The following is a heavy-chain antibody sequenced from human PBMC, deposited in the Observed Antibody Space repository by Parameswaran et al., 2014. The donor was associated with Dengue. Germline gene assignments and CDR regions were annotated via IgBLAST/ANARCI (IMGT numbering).Heavy chain of an antibody. CDR2: IYHSGST. V-gene: IGHV4-38-2*02. J-gene: IGHJ4*02. CDR3: ARDSSGYYYFDY. Sequence: PGKGLEWIGNIYHSGSTYYNPSLKSRVTISVDTSKNQFSLKLSSVTAADTAVYYCARDSSGYYYFDYWGQGTLVTVSS. D-gene: IGHD3-22*01.